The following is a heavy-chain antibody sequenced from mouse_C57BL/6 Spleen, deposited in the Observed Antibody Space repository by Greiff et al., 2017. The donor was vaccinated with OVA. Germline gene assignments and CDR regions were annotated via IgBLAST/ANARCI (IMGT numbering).Heavy chain of an antibody. J-gene: IGHJ4*01. CDR2: ICSGGST. CDR3: AKNDYYCSSPYAMDY. V-gene: IGHV2-5*01. CDR1: GFSLTSYG. Sequence: QVQLKESGPGLVQPSQTLYITCTVSGFSLTSYGVHWVRQSPGKGLEWLGVICSGGSTVYNADVMAGLIITKDNAKSQIFLKMNSLQADDTAIYYGAKNDYYCSSPYAMDYWGQGTSVTVSS. D-gene: IGHD1-1*01.